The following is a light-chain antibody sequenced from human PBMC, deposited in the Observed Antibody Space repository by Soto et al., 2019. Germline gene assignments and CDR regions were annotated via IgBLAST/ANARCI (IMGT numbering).Light chain of an antibody. V-gene: IGKV3-11*01. CDR1: QSVSSY. Sequence: EIVLTQSPATLSLSPGERATLSCRASQSVSSYLAWYQQKPGQAPRLLIYDASNRATGIPGRFSGSGSGTAFPLTISSLEPEDFAVYYCQQRSNWPRFTFGPGTKEDIK. J-gene: IGKJ3*01. CDR2: DAS. CDR3: QQRSNWPRFT.